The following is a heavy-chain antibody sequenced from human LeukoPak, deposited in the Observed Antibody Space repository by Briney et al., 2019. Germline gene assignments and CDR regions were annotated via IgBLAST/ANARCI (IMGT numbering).Heavy chain of an antibody. V-gene: IGHV1-2*02. D-gene: IGHD1-26*01. Sequence: ASVKVSCKASGYTFTGYYMHWVRQAPGQGLEWMGWINPNGGGTNYAQQFQGRVTMTSDTSISTAYMELSSLRSDDTAVYYCARDSYSGSYYRWGQGTLVTVSS. CDR3: ARDSYSGSYYR. J-gene: IGHJ5*02. CDR1: GYTFTGYY. CDR2: INPNGGGT.